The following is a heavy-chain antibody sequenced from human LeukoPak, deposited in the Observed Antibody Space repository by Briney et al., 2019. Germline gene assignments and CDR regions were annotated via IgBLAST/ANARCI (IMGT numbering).Heavy chain of an antibody. CDR3: ARDHPLTYYYGSSGYYKTPFDY. CDR2: ISAYNGNT. Sequence: GASVKVSCKASGYTFTSYGISWVRQAPGQGLEWMGWISAYNGNTNYAQKLQGRVTMTTDTSTSTAYMELRSLRSDDTAVYYCARDHPLTYYYGSSGYYKTPFDYWGQGTLVTVSS. CDR1: GYTFTSYG. V-gene: IGHV1-18*01. D-gene: IGHD3-22*01. J-gene: IGHJ4*02.